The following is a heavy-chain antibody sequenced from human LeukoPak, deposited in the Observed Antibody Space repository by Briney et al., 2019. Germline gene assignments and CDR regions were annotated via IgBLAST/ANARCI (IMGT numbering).Heavy chain of an antibody. V-gene: IGHV3-23*01. CDR1: GFIFSGYA. D-gene: IGHD3-22*01. CDR2: ISGSGGST. Sequence: GGSLRLSCAASGFIFSGYAMRWVRQAPGEGLEWVSAISGSGGSTYYSDSVEGRFTISRDNSKNTLYLQMNSLRAEDTAVYYCASSLWVVMTSSAIDYWGQGTLVTVSS. CDR3: ASSLWVVMTSSAIDY. J-gene: IGHJ4*02.